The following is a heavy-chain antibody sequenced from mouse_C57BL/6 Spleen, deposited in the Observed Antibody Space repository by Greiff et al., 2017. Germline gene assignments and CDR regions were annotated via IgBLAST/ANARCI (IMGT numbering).Heavy chain of an antibody. CDR2: ISDGGSYT. D-gene: IGHD4-1*01. CDR1: GFTFSSYA. J-gene: IGHJ1*03. CDR3: ARDWDGYFDV. V-gene: IGHV5-4*01. Sequence: DVKLVQSGGGLVKPGGSLKLSCAASGFTFSSYAMSWVRQTPEKRLEWVETISDGGSYTYYPDNVKGRFTISRDNAKNNLYLQMSHLTSEDTAMYYCARDWDGYFDVWGTGTTVTVSS.